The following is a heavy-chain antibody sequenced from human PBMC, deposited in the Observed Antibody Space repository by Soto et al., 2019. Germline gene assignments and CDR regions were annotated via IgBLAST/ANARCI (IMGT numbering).Heavy chain of an antibody. CDR1: GFTFSSFG. Sequence: QVQLVESGGGVVQPGRSLRLSCAASGFTFSSFGMHWVRQAPGKGLEWVALIWFDGSNKNYADSVKGRFTISRDNSKNTLSLQMNSLRAEDTAVYYCARKVWMEFDYWGQGTQVTVSS. CDR2: IWFDGSNK. CDR3: ARKVWMEFDY. J-gene: IGHJ4*02. D-gene: IGHD5-12*01. V-gene: IGHV3-33*01.